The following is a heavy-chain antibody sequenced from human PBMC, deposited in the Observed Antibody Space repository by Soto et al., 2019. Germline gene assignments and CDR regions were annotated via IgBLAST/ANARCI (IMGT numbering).Heavy chain of an antibody. CDR2: IYHSGST. J-gene: IGHJ5*02. D-gene: IGHD6-6*01. CDR1: DGSISSGGYS. CDR3: ARVEGGRAARLVDWFDP. Sequence: SETLSLTCAVSDGSISSGGYSWSWLRQPPGKGLEWIGYIYHSGSTYYNPALKSRVTISVDRSKNEFSLKLSSVTAADTAVYYCARVEGGRAARLVDWFDPWGQGSLVTVSS. V-gene: IGHV4-30-2*01.